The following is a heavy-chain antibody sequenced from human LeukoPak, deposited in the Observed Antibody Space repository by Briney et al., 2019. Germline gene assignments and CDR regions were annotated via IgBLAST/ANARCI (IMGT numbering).Heavy chain of an antibody. D-gene: IGHD1-26*01. CDR1: GFTFSSYG. Sequence: GGSLRLSCAASGFTFSSYGMHWVRQAPGKGLEWVSAISGSGGSTYYADSVKGRFTISRDNSKNTLYLQMNSLRAEDTAVYYWAKDSEWVPLAYGGQGTLVTVSS. CDR2: ISGSGGST. V-gene: IGHV3-23*01. CDR3: AKDSEWVPLAY. J-gene: IGHJ4*02.